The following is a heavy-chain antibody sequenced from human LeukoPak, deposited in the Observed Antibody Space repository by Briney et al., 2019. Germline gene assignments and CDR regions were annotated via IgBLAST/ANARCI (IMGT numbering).Heavy chain of an antibody. CDR3: ARGGYYYDSSGSKFDY. V-gene: IGHV4-4*07. Sequence: SETLSLTCTVSGGSISSYYWSWIRQPAGKGLEWIGRIYTSGSTNYNPSLKSRVTISVDTSKNQFSLKLSSVTAADTAVYYCARGGYYYDSSGSKFDYWGQGTLVTVSS. CDR1: GGSISSYY. J-gene: IGHJ4*02. D-gene: IGHD3-22*01. CDR2: IYTSGST.